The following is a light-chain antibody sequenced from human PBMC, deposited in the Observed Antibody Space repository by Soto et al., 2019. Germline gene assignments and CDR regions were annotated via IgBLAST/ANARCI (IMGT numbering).Light chain of an antibody. J-gene: IGKJ2*01. CDR1: QSISIY. V-gene: IGKV1-39*01. CDR3: QQSYSSLHT. Sequence: DIQMTQSPSSLSASVGDTVTITCRASQSISIYLNWYQQKPGKPPKLLISAASSLQSGVPSRFGGSGSETDFTLTISSLQLEDFATYYCQQSYSSLHTFGQGTKLEIK. CDR2: AAS.